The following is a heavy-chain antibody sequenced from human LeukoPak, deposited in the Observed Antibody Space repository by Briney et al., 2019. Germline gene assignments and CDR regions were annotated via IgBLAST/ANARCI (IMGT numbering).Heavy chain of an antibody. D-gene: IGHD2-2*02. Sequence: SETLSLTCTVSGGSISSHYWSWIRQPAGKGLEYIGRIHTSGITNYNPSLKSRVTMSGDTSKNQFSLKLTSVTAADTAVYYCARRVDYTTSSYFFEPWGQGALVTVSS. CDR1: GGSISSHY. CDR3: ARRVDYTTSSYFFEP. V-gene: IGHV4-4*07. CDR2: IHTSGIT. J-gene: IGHJ5*02.